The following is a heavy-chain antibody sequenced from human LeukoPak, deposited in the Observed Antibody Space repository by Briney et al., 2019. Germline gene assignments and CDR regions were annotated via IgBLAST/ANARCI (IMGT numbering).Heavy chain of an antibody. Sequence: PSETLSLTCTVSGGSTSSSTYYWGWIRQPPGKGLEWIGSIYYSGRNNYNPSLKSRVTMSVDTSKNQFSLQLSSMTAADTAVYYCARDLTSTAYYYYYYYMDVWGKGTTVTVSS. J-gene: IGHJ6*03. CDR3: ARDLTSTAYYYYYYYMDV. CDR2: IYYSGRN. CDR1: GGSTSSSTYY. D-gene: IGHD4-11*01. V-gene: IGHV4-39*07.